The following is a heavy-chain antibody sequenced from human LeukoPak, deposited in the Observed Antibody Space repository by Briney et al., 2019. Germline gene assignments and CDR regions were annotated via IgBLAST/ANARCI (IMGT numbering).Heavy chain of an antibody. V-gene: IGHV1-46*01. J-gene: IGHJ4*02. CDR2: INPSGGST. CDR3: ARGWSIDY. CDR1: GGTFSSYA. Sequence: ASVKVSCKASGGTFSSYAFSWVRQAPGQGLEWMGIINPSGGSTSYAQKFQGRVTMTRDTSTSTVYMELSSLRSEDTAVYYCARGWSIDYWGQGTLVTVSS.